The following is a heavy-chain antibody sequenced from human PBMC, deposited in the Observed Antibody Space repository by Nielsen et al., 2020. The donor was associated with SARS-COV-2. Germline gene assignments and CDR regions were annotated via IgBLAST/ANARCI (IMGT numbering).Heavy chain of an antibody. V-gene: IGHV3-7*03. J-gene: IGHJ4*02. CDR3: ARESSGYYFPDY. D-gene: IGHD3-22*01. CDR2: IKQDGSEK. Sequence: EPLKISCAASGFTFSSYWMSWVRQAPGKGLEWVANIKQDGSEKYYVDSVKGRFTISRDNAKNSLYLQMSSLRAEDTAIYYCARESSGYYFPDYWGQGTLITVSS. CDR1: GFTFSSYW.